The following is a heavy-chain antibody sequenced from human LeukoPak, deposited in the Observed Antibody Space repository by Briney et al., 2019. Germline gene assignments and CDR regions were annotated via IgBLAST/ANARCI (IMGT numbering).Heavy chain of an antibody. D-gene: IGHD3-10*01. CDR2: ISAYNGNT. Sequence: GASVKVSCKASGYTFTGYGISWVRQAPGQGLEWMGWISAYNGNTNYAQKLQGRVTMTTDTSTSTAYMELRSLRSDDTAVYYCARTPGYGSGSPPDDYWGQGTLVTVSS. CDR3: ARTPGYGSGSPPDDY. J-gene: IGHJ4*02. CDR1: GYTFTGYG. V-gene: IGHV1-18*01.